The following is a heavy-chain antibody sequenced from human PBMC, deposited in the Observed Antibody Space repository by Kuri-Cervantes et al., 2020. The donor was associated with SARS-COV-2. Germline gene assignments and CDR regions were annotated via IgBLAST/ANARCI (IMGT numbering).Heavy chain of an antibody. CDR1: GGSISSYY. Sequence: GSLRLSCTVSGGSISSYYWSWIRQPPGKGLEWIGYIYYSGSTNYNPSLKSRVTISVNTSKNQFSLKLSSVTAADTAVYYCARDGCSGGSCYYSYWFDPWGQGTLVTVSS. J-gene: IGHJ5*02. D-gene: IGHD2-15*01. CDR3: ARDGCSGGSCYYSYWFDP. CDR2: IYYSGST. V-gene: IGHV4-59*01.